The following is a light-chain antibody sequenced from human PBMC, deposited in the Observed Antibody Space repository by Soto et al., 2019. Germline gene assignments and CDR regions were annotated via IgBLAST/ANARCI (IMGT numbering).Light chain of an antibody. J-gene: IGKJ1*01. CDR1: QSVSSY. CDR2: DAS. Sequence: EIVLTQSPVTLSSSPGVRVTLTCRASQSVSSYLAWYQQKPGQAPRLLIYDASYRATGIPARFSGSGSGTDFTLTSSRLEAEDTEVYYCQHSSHYTFGQGTKVNIK. V-gene: IGKV3-11*01. CDR3: QHSSHYT.